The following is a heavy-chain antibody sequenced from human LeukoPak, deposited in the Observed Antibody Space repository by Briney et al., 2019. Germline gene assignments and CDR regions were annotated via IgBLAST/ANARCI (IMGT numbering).Heavy chain of an antibody. CDR2: ISGSGDRT. Sequence: PGGSLRLSCAASGFTFSSYAMSWVRQAPGKGLEWVSAISGSGDRTYYADSVRGRFTISRDNAKNSLYLQMNSLRAEDTAVYYCAKWSSSGYWGQGTLVTVSS. V-gene: IGHV3-23*01. D-gene: IGHD6-6*01. CDR3: AKWSSSGY. J-gene: IGHJ4*02. CDR1: GFTFSSYA.